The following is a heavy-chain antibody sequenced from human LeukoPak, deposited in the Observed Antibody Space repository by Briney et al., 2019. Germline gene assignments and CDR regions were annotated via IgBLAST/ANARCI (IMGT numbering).Heavy chain of an antibody. V-gene: IGHV3-21*01. CDR2: ISSSSSYI. J-gene: IGHJ4*02. CDR1: GFTFSSYS. Sequence: KAGGSLRLSCAASGFTFSSYSMNWVRQAPGKGLEWVSSISSSSSYIYYADSVKGRFTISRDNAKNSLYLKMNSLRAEDTAVYYCARDSGYTAMASGGYWGQGTLVTVSS. CDR3: ARDSGYTAMASGGY. D-gene: IGHD5-18*01.